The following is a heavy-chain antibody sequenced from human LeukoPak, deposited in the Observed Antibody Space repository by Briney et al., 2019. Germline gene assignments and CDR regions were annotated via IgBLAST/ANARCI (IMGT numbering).Heavy chain of an antibody. V-gene: IGHV3-30-3*01. CDR1: GFTFSSYA. D-gene: IGHD4-17*01. J-gene: IGHJ6*02. CDR3: ARPRTTSYYYYYGMDV. CDR2: ISYDGSNK. Sequence: GGSLRLSCAASGFTFSSYAMHWVRQAPGKGLEWVAVISYDGSNKYYADSVKGRFTISRDNFKNTLYLQMNSLRAEDTAVYYCARPRTTSYYYYYGMDVWGQGTTVTVSS.